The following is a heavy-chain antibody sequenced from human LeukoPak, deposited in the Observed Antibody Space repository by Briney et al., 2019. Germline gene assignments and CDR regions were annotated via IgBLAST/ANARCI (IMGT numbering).Heavy chain of an antibody. CDR2: IDHSGST. CDR1: GGSFSGYY. CDR3: AREHYYDSTAYLD. J-gene: IGHJ4*02. Sequence: SETLSLTCAVYGGSFSGYYWSWIRQPPGKGLEWIGEIDHSGSTNYNPSLKSRVTISVDTSKNQFSLKLSSVTAADTAMYYCAREHYYDSTAYLDWGQGTLVSVSS. D-gene: IGHD3-22*01. V-gene: IGHV4-34*01.